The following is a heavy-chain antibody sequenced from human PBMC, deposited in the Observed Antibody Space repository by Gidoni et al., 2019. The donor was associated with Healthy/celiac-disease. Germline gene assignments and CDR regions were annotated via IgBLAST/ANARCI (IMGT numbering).Heavy chain of an antibody. CDR1: GFPFSNAW. CDR2: IKSKTDGGTT. D-gene: IGHD1-20*01. CDR3: TAARYNWNQEGY. J-gene: IGHJ4*02. Sequence: EVQLVESGGGLVKPGGYLRLSCAASGFPFSNAWMSWVRQAPGKGLEWVGRIKSKTDGGTTDYAAPVKGRFTISRDDSKNTLYLQMNSLKTEDTAVYYCTAARYNWNQEGYWGQGTLVTVSS. V-gene: IGHV3-15*01.